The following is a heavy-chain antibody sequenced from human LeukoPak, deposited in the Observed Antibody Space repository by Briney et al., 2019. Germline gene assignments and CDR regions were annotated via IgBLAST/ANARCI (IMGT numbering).Heavy chain of an antibody. CDR1: GFTFSSYG. CDR3: AKEGYCSSTSCYLRVQDYYYYYMDV. J-gene: IGHJ6*03. CDR2: IRYDGSNK. V-gene: IGHV3-30*02. Sequence: GGSLRLSCAASGFTFSSYGMHWVRQAPGKELEWVAFIRYDGSNKYYADSVKGRFTISRDNSKNTLYLQMNSLRAEDTAVYYCAKEGYCSSTSCYLRVQDYYYYYMDVWGKGTTVTVSS. D-gene: IGHD2-2*01.